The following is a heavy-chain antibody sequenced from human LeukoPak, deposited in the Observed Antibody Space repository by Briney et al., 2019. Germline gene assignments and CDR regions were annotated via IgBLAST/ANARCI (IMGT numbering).Heavy chain of an antibody. CDR1: GFTFSSYA. V-gene: IGHV3-30*01. J-gene: IGHJ4*02. D-gene: IGHD3-22*01. CDR3: ARDPGWDSSGFVRFDY. CDR2: ISYDGSNK. Sequence: GGSLRLSCAASGFTFSSYAMHWVRQAPGKGREWVAVISYDGSNKYYADCGEGRFTTTRDNSKNTLYLQMTSLRAEDTAVYYCARDPGWDSSGFVRFDYWGQGTLVTLSS.